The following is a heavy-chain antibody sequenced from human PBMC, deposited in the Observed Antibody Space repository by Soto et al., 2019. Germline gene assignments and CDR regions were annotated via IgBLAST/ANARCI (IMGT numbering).Heavy chain of an antibody. CDR1: GFTLSSSA. V-gene: IGHV1-58*01. D-gene: IGHD1-26*01. CDR2: IVVGSDNT. CDR3: AAAILGQPPYFYDMDV. Sequence: QMQLVQSGPEVKKPGTSLKVSCKASGFTLSSSAVQWVRQARGQGLEWIGWIVVGSDNTNYAQKFQERVTITRDMSTSTVYMELSSLRSEDTATYYCAAAILGQPPYFYDMDVWGHGTPVTGSS. J-gene: IGHJ6*02.